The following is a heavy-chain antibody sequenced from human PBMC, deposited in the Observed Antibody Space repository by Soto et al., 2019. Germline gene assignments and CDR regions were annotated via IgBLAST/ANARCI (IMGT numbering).Heavy chain of an antibody. Sequence: GGSLRLSCAASGLTVSSNYMSWVRQAPGKGLEWVSFIYTDGSTYYADSVKGRFTISRDNSKNTLYLQMNSLRAEDTAIYYCTTGCSSLGYWGQGTLVTVSS. V-gene: IGHV3-53*01. CDR3: TTGCSSLGY. CDR2: IYTDGST. CDR1: GLTVSSNY. J-gene: IGHJ4*02. D-gene: IGHD6-6*01.